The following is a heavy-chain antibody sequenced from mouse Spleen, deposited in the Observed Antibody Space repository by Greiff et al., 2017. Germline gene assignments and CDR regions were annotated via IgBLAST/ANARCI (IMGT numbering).Heavy chain of an antibody. CDR2: IDPSDSYT. CDR1: GYTFTSYW. CDR3: ARCGSLYFDY. Sequence: QVQLKQPGAELVMPGASVKLSCKASGYTFTSYWMHWVKQRPGQGLEWIGEIDPSDSYTNYNQKFKGKATLTVDKSSSTAYMQLSSLTSEDSAVYYCARCGSLYFDYWGQGTTLTVSS. D-gene: IGHD1-1*02. V-gene: IGHV1-69*01. J-gene: IGHJ2*01.